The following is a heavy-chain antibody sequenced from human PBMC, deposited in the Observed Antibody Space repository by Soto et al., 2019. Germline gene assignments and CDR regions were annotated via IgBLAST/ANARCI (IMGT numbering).Heavy chain of an antibody. D-gene: IGHD3-10*01. CDR1: GFTFSDYY. CDR3: ARDRKLTMVRGVRNWFDP. Sequence: QVQLVESGGGLVKPGGSLRLSCAASGFTFSDYYMSWIRQAPGKGLEWVSYISSSGSTIYYADSVKGRFTISRDNAKNSLYLQMYSLRAEDTAVYYCARDRKLTMVRGVRNWFDPWGQGTLVTVSS. J-gene: IGHJ5*02. V-gene: IGHV3-11*01. CDR2: ISSSGSTI.